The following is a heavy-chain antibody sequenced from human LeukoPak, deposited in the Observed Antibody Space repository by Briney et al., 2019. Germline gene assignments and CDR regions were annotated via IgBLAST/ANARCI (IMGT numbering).Heavy chain of an antibody. J-gene: IGHJ3*02. CDR3: ARPTRLRYLEWLSSGAFDI. D-gene: IGHD3-3*01. CDR2: INPNSGGT. Sequence: ASVKVSCKASGYTFTGYYMHWVRQAPGQGLEWMGWINPNSGGTNYAQKFQGRVTMTRDTSISTAYMELSRLRSDDTAVYYCARPTRLRYLEWLSSGAFDIWGQGTMVTVSS. V-gene: IGHV1-2*02. CDR1: GYTFTGYY.